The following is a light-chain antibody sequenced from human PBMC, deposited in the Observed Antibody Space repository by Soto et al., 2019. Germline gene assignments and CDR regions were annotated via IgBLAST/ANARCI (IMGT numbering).Light chain of an antibody. J-gene: IGKJ5*01. Sequence: DIQMTQSPSTLSASVGDRVTITCRASQSISRWLAWYQQKPGKAPKALIYDASTLRSGVSPRFSGGGSGTEFTLTISSLQPDDFATYYCQQYNTYSTFGQGTRLEIK. CDR2: DAS. V-gene: IGKV1-5*01. CDR3: QQYNTYST. CDR1: QSISRW.